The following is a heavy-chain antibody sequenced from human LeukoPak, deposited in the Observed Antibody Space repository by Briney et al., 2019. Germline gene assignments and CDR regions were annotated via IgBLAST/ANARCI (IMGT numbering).Heavy chain of an antibody. J-gene: IGHJ3*02. CDR3: AREGEHYDFLTGYRTGPNAFDI. Sequence: SETLSLTCAVSGGSISSSSYYWGWIRQPPGKGLEWIVSIYYSGSTYYNPSLKSRVTISVDTSENQFSLKLTSASAADTAVYYCAREGEHYDFLTGYRTGPNAFDIWGQGTMVTVSS. CDR2: IYYSGST. CDR1: GGSISSSSYY. V-gene: IGHV4-39*02. D-gene: IGHD3-9*01.